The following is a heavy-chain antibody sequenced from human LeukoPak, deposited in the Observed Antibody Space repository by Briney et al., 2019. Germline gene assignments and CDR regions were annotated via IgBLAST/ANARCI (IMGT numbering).Heavy chain of an antibody. CDR1: GHTFTSYY. CDR2: ISAYNGQT. Sequence: GASVKVSCKASGHTFTSYYIVWVRRAPGQGLQLMGRISAYNGQTHYAQKVQGRVTMTTDPFTSTVYMELRSLTSYDTALYYCAWDSGAFEIWGQGTMVTVSS. CDR3: AWDSGAFEI. V-gene: IGHV1-18*01. J-gene: IGHJ3*02.